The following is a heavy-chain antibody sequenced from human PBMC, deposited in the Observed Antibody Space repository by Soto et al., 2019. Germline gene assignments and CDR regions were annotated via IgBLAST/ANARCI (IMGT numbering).Heavy chain of an antibody. D-gene: IGHD2-2*01. CDR3: ARGCSSTSCYSGPHDAFDI. J-gene: IGHJ3*02. CDR1: GYSFTSYW. Sequence: GESLKISCKGSGYSFTSYWISWVRQMPGKGLEWMGRIDPSDSYTNYSPSFQGHVTISADKSISTAYLQWSSLKASDTAMYYCARGCSSTSCYSGPHDAFDIWGQGTMVTVSS. V-gene: IGHV5-10-1*01. CDR2: IDPSDSYT.